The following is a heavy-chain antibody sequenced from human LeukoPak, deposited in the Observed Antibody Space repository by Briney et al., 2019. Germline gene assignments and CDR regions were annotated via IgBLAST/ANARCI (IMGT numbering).Heavy chain of an antibody. V-gene: IGHV1-69*13. CDR3: AGGEGYSYGIIRGYFDY. J-gene: IGHJ4*02. Sequence: SVKVSCKASGGTFSSYAISWVRQAPGQGLEWMGGIIPIFGTTNYAQKFQGRVTITADESTSTAYMELSSLRSEDTAVYYCAGGEGYSYGIIRGYFDYWGQGTLVTVSS. CDR1: GGTFSSYA. D-gene: IGHD5-18*01. CDR2: IIPIFGTT.